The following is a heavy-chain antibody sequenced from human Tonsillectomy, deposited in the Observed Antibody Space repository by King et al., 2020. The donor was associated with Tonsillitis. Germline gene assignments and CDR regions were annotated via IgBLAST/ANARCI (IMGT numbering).Heavy chain of an antibody. CDR1: GLTFSNYA. Sequence: VQLVESGGGLVQPGGSLRLSCAASGLTFSNYAMTWVRQAPGKGLECVSIISGSGGSTHYADSVKGRFTISRDNSKNTLYLQMNSLRVEDTAVYYCATDQWFGDGSIWGQGTMVTVSS. V-gene: IGHV3-23*04. D-gene: IGHD3-10*01. CDR2: ISGSGGST. CDR3: ATDQWFGDGSI. J-gene: IGHJ3*02.